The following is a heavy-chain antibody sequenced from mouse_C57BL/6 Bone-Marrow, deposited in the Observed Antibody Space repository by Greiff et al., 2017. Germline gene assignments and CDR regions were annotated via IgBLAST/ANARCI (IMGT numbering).Heavy chain of an antibody. CDR2: IYPGDGDT. CDR1: GYAFSSYW. V-gene: IGHV1-80*01. Sequence: QVQLQQSGAELVKPGASVKISCKASGYAFSSYWMNWVEQRPGKGLEWIGQIYPGDGDTNYNGKFKGKATLTADKSSSTAYMQLSSLTSEDSAVYFCARRNYYGSVDYWGQGTTLTVSS. D-gene: IGHD1-1*01. J-gene: IGHJ2*01. CDR3: ARRNYYGSVDY.